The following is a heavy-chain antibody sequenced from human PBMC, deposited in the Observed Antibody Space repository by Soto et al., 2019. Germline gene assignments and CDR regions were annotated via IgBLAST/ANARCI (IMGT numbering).Heavy chain of an antibody. CDR2: ISWNSGSI. J-gene: IGHJ3*02. D-gene: IGHD6-6*01. CDR3: AKDLTAARPWGAFDI. Sequence: GGSLRLSCAASGFTFDDYAMHWVRQAPGKGLEWVSGISWNSGSIGYADSVKGRFTISRDNAKNSLYLQMNSLRAEDTALYYCAKDLTAARPWGAFDIWGQGTMVTVSS. V-gene: IGHV3-9*01. CDR1: GFTFDDYA.